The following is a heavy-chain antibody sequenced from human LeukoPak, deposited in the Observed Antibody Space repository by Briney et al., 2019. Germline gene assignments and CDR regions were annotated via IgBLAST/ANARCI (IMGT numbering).Heavy chain of an antibody. V-gene: IGHV3-30*02. J-gene: IGHJ6*03. Sequence: PGGSLRLSCAASGFTFSSYGMHWVRLAPGKGLEWVAFIRYDGSNKYYADSVKGRFTISRDNSKNTLYLQMNSLRAEDTAVYYCAKGGDGYNSLYYYYYMDVWGKGTTVTVSS. CDR3: AKGGDGYNSLYYYYYMDV. CDR2: IRYDGSNK. D-gene: IGHD5-24*01. CDR1: GFTFSSYG.